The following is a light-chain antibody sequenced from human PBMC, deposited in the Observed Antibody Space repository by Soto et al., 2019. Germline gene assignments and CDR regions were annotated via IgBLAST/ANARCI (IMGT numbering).Light chain of an antibody. CDR1: SSDVGGYNY. CDR2: EVS. V-gene: IGLV2-14*01. Sequence: QSALTQPASVSGSPGQSITISCTGTSSDVGGYNYVSWYQQHPGKAPKLMIYEVSNRPSGVSNHFSGSKSGNTASLTISGLQAADEADYYCSSYTSSSTYVFGTRTKLTVL. CDR3: SSYTSSSTYV. J-gene: IGLJ1*01.